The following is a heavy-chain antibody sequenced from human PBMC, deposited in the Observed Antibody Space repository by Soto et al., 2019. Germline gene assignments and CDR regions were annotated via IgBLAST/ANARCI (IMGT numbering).Heavy chain of an antibody. Sequence: SETLSLTCTVSGGSISSGGYYWSWIRQHPGKGLEWIGYIYYSGSTYYNPSLKSRVTISVDTSKNQFSLKLSSVTAADTAVYYCARDYHDSSGYSYYFDYWGQGTLVTVSS. D-gene: IGHD3-22*01. V-gene: IGHV4-31*03. CDR1: GGSISSGGYY. CDR2: IYYSGST. CDR3: ARDYHDSSGYSYYFDY. J-gene: IGHJ4*02.